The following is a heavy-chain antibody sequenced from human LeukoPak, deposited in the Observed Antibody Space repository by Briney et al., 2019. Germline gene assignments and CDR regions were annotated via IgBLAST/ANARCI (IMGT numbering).Heavy chain of an antibody. CDR2: IYYSGST. V-gene: IGHV4-59*01. CDR1: GGSISSYY. Sequence: SETLSLTCTVSGGSISSYYWSWIRQPPGKGLEWVGYIYYSGSTNYNPSLKSRVTISVDTSKNQFSLKLSSVTAADTAVYYCARAISLDYWGQGTLVTVSS. CDR3: ARAISLDY. D-gene: IGHD5-12*01. J-gene: IGHJ4*02.